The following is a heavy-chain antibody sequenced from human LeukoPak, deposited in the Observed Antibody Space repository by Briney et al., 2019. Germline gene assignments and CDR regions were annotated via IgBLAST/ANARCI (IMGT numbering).Heavy chain of an antibody. Sequence: PGGSLRLSCAASGFTVSSNYISWVRQAPGKGLECVSVIHSGGSTYYADSVKGRFTISTDDSKNTLYLQMNSLRAEDTAVYYCARGRWLGQGDYWGQGTLVTVSS. J-gene: IGHJ4*02. CDR3: ARGRWLGQGDY. CDR1: GFTVSSNY. V-gene: IGHV3-66*01. D-gene: IGHD6-19*01. CDR2: IHSGGST.